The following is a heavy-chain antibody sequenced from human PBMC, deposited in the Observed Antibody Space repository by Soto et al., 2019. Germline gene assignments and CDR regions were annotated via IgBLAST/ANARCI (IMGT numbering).Heavy chain of an antibody. D-gene: IGHD2-2*01. CDR1: GDSISTDY. V-gene: IGHV4-59*12. CDR3: ASVPGP. CDR2: IYYSGST. Sequence: PSETLSLTCTVSGDSISTDYWSWIRQSPGKGLEWIGFIYYSGSTYYNPSLKSRVTISVDTSKNQFSLKLSSVTPADTAVYYCASVPGPWGQGTLVNVSS. J-gene: IGHJ5*02.